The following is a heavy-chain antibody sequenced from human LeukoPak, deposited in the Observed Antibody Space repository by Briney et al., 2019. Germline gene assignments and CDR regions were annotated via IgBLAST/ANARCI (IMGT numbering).Heavy chain of an antibody. J-gene: IGHJ4*02. D-gene: IGHD3-16*02. CDR2: ISPYTGNT. Sequence: GASVKVSCTASGYTFTSYGISWVRQAPGQGLEWMGSISPYTGNTKYAERLQGRVIMTTDTSTRTAYVELRSLKSDDTAVFYCARDQYDHVWGSYRPYFDYWGQGTLVSVSS. CDR1: GYTFTSYG. CDR3: ARDQYDHVWGSYRPYFDY. V-gene: IGHV1-18*04.